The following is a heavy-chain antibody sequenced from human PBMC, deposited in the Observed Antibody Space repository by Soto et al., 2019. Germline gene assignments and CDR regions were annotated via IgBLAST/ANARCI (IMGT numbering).Heavy chain of an antibody. J-gene: IGHJ4*02. CDR2: VQSESDDGTT. Sequence: EVQLVESGGGLIQPGGSLRLSCAASAFTFTKAWMSWVRQAPGKGLEWVARVQSESDDGTTDYAAAVKGRFTISRDDSKNTLYLQMNSLRAEDTAVYYCAKALSMIVREDYYFDYWGQGTLVTVSS. D-gene: IGHD3-22*01. CDR1: AFTFTKAW. V-gene: IGHV3-15*01. CDR3: AKALSMIVREDYYFDY.